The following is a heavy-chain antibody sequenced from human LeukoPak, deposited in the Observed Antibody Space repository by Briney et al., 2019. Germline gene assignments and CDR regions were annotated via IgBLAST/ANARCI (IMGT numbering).Heavy chain of an antibody. CDR2: ISYDGNNK. V-gene: IGHV3-30*18. J-gene: IGHJ4*02. D-gene: IGHD6-13*01. Sequence: GGSLRLSCAASGFTFSSYEMNWVRQAPGKGLEWVAVISYDGNNKYYADSVKGRFTISRDNSKNTLYLQMNSLRAEDTAVYFCAKDRGIAAAGKRRPGYYFDYWGQGTLVTVSS. CDR3: AKDRGIAAAGKRRPGYYFDY. CDR1: GFTFSSYE.